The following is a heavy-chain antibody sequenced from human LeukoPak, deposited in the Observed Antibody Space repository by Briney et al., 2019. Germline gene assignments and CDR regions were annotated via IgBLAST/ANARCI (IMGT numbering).Heavy chain of an antibody. CDR2: INSSGST. J-gene: IGHJ5*02. CDR3: VREVWSHNCFDP. V-gene: IGHV4-61*02. D-gene: IGHD2-21*01. CDR1: GGSISSGSYY. Sequence: SETLSVTCTVSGGSISSGSYYWSWIRQPAGKGLEWIGRINSSGSTNYNPSLKSRVTISVDTSKNQVSLKLTSVTAADTALYYCVREVWSHNCFDPWGQGALVTVSS.